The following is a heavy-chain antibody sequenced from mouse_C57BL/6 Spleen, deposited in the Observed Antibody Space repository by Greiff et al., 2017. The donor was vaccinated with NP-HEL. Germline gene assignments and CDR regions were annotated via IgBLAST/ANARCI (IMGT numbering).Heavy chain of an antibody. V-gene: IGHV1-69*01. Sequence: QVQLQQPGAELVMPGASVKLSCKASGYTFTSYWMHWVKQRPGQGLEWIGEIDPSDSYTSYNQQFKGKSTLTVDKSSSTAYMQLSSLTSEDAAVYYCARGETAQATVAYWGQGVLVTVSA. D-gene: IGHD3-2*02. CDR3: ARGETAQATVAY. CDR2: IDPSDSYT. J-gene: IGHJ3*01. CDR1: GYTFTSYW.